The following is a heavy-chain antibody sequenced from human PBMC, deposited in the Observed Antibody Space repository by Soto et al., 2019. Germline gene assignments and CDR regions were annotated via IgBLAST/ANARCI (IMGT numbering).Heavy chain of an antibody. D-gene: IGHD3-10*01. V-gene: IGHV4-4*02. Sequence: QVQLQESGLGLVKPSGTLSLTCAVSGGSISSSNWWSWVRQPPGKGLEWIGEIYHSGSTNYNPSHKSRVTISVDKSKNKCSLKLSSVTAADTAVYYCARVSGYYGSGSYVTDWFDPWGQGTLVTVSS. CDR1: GGSISSSNW. J-gene: IGHJ5*02. CDR2: IYHSGST. CDR3: ARVSGYYGSGSYVTDWFDP.